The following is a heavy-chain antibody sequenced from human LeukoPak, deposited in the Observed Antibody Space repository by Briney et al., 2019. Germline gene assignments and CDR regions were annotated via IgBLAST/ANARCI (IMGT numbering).Heavy chain of an antibody. V-gene: IGHV4-31*03. J-gene: IGHJ4*02. CDR2: IYYSGST. D-gene: IGHD5-12*01. CDR1: GGSISSGGYY. Sequence: SETLSLTCTVSGGSISSGGYYWSWIRQHPGKGLEWIGYIYYSGSTYYNPSLKSRVTISVDTSKNQFSLKLSSVTAADTAAYYCARKVAYDLNFDYWGQGTLVTVSS. CDR3: ARKVAYDLNFDY.